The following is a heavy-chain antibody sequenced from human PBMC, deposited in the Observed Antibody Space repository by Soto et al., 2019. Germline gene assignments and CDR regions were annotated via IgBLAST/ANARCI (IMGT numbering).Heavy chain of an antibody. J-gene: IGHJ5*02. CDR3: ARNTGLRNPFDP. V-gene: IGHV4-59*02. CDR2: IYYSGRT. CDR1: GGSVNGYY. Sequence: PSETLSLTCAVYGGSVNGYYWGWIRQPPGKGLEWIVYIYYSGRTNYNPSLKSRAAISVDTSKNQFSLKLTSVTAGDTAIYYCARNTGLRNPFDPWGQGTLVTVSS. D-gene: IGHD3-3*01.